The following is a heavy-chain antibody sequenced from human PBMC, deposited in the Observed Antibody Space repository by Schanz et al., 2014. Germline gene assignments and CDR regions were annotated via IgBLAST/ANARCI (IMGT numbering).Heavy chain of an antibody. Sequence: EVQLVESGGGLVQPGGSLRLSCAASGFTFSSYAMSWVRQAPGKGLEWVSAISGSGGSTYYADSVKGRFTISRDNSKSTLYLQMNSLRAEDTAVYYCARVALPGYSSPRDAFDIWGQGTMXTVSS. CDR3: ARVALPGYSSPRDAFDI. CDR1: GFTFSSYA. J-gene: IGHJ3*02. V-gene: IGHV3-23*04. D-gene: IGHD5-18*01. CDR2: ISGSGGST.